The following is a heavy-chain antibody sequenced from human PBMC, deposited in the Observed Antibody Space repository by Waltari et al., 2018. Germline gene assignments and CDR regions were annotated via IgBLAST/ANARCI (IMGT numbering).Heavy chain of an antibody. CDR3: ARDGSFYF. CDR2: INPNSEST. V-gene: IGHV1-2*02. CDR1: GYTFSDYY. Sequence: QVQLVQSGAEVKKPGASVKVSCKAFGYTFSDYYMHWVRQAPGQGLEWMGWINPNSESTNYAQKFQGRVTLTRDTSINTVYIELSSLRSDDTALYYCARDGSFYFWGQGTLVTVSS. J-gene: IGHJ4*02.